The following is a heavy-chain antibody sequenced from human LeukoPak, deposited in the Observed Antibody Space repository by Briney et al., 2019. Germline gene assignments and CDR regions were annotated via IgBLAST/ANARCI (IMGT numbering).Heavy chain of an antibody. J-gene: IGHJ6*03. V-gene: IGHV1-69*05. CDR3: ARGGVVDYYYYMDV. CDR1: GGTFSSYA. CDR2: IIPIFGTA. Sequence: SVKVSCTASGGTFSSYAISWVRQAPGQGLEWVGGIIPIFGTANYAQKFQGRVTITTDESTSTAYMELSSLRSEDTAVYYCARGGVVDYYYYMDVWGKGTTVTVSS.